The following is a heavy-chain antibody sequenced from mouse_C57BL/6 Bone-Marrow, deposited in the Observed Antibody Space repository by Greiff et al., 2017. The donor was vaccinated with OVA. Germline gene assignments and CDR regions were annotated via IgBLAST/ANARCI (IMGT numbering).Heavy chain of an antibody. CDR3: AINWVDY. Sequence: VQLVESGAELARPGASVKMSCKASGYTFTSYTMHWVKQRPGQGLEWIGYINPSSGYTKYNQKFKDKATLTADKSSSTAYMQLSSLTSEDSAVYYCAINWVDYWGQGTTLTVSS. D-gene: IGHD4-1*01. J-gene: IGHJ2*01. CDR2: INPSSGYT. CDR1: GYTFTSYT. V-gene: IGHV1-4*01.